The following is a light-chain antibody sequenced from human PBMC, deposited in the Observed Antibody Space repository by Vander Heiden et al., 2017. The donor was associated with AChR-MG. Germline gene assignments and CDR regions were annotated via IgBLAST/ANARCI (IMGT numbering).Light chain of an antibody. CDR1: QSLSSY. Sequence: EIVLTQSPGTLSLSPGERATLSCRASQSLSSYLAWYQQKPGQAPRLLIYAASTRATGIPDRFSGSGSGTDFTLTISRLEPEDFAVYYCQQYGNSPRGTFGQRTKVEIK. CDR2: AAS. J-gene: IGKJ1*01. V-gene: IGKV3-20*01. CDR3: QQYGNSPRGT.